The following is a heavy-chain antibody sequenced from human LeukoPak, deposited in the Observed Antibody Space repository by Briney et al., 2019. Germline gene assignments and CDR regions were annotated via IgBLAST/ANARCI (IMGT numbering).Heavy chain of an antibody. J-gene: IGHJ4*02. CDR1: GGSISSSTYY. D-gene: IGHD2-21*02. CDR3: ARKVVVTAKVQFDY. V-gene: IGHV4-39*01. Sequence: PSETLSLTCSVSGGSISSSTYYWGWIRQPPGKGLEWIGNIYNSGSTYYNPSLKSRVTISVDTSKNQFSLKLSSVTAADTAVYYCARKVVVTAKVQFDYWGQGTLVTVSS. CDR2: IYNSGST.